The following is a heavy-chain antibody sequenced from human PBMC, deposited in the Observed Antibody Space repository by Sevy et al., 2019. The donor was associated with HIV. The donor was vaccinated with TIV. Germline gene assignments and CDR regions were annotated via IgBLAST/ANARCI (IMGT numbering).Heavy chain of an antibody. D-gene: IGHD3-9*01. CDR3: ARDDDWDAFDI. V-gene: IGHV3-30*02. Sequence: GGSLLSCAASGFTFSTYGMHWVRQAPGKGLEWVAFIRYDGSNKYNGDSVKGRFTISRDNSENTLYLEMNSLRPEDTAVYYCARDDDWDAFDIWGQGTMVTVSS. J-gene: IGHJ3*02. CDR1: GFTFSTYG. CDR2: IRYDGSNK.